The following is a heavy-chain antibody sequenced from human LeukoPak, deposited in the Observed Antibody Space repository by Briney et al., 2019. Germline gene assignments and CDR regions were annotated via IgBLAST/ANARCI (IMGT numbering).Heavy chain of an antibody. V-gene: IGHV3-9*01. CDR3: AKSREQWLAHAFDI. D-gene: IGHD6-19*01. J-gene: IGHJ3*02. Sequence: PGRSLRLSCAASGFTFDDYAMHWVRQAPGKGLEWVSGISWNSGSIGYADSVKGRFTISRDNAKNSLYLQMNSLRAEDTALYYCAKSREQWLAHAFDIWGQGTMVTVSS. CDR2: ISWNSGSI. CDR1: GFTFDDYA.